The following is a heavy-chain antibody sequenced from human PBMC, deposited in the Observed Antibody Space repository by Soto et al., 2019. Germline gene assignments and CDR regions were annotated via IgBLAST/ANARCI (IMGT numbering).Heavy chain of an antibody. CDR1: GGTFSSYA. J-gene: IGHJ5*02. D-gene: IGHD6-13*01. V-gene: IGHV1-69*06. CDR3: ARDWTAAAGPTRFDP. CDR2: IIPIFGTA. Sequence: SVKVSCKASGGTFSSYAISWVRQAPGQGLEWMGGIIPIFGTANYAQKFQGRVTITADKSTSTAYMELCSLRSEDTAVYYCARDWTAAAGPTRFDPWGQGTLVTVSS.